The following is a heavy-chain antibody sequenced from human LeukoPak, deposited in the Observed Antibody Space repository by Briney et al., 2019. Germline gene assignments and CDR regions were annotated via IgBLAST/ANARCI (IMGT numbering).Heavy chain of an antibody. Sequence: PGGSLRLSCAASGFTFTSHGMHWVRQAPGKGLEWVAAISDNGGNIHYADSVKGRFTISRDDSKNTLYLQMNSLRVEDTAVYYCAKLPVAGLYFDYWGQGTLVTVSS. CDR1: GFTFTSHG. CDR2: ISDNGGNI. J-gene: IGHJ4*02. D-gene: IGHD6-19*01. CDR3: AKLPVAGLYFDY. V-gene: IGHV3-30*18.